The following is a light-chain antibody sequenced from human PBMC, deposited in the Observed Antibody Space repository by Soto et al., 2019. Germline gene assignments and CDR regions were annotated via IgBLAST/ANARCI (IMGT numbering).Light chain of an antibody. CDR1: SSDVGTYNY. J-gene: IGLJ1*01. Sequence: QSALTQPRSVSGALGQSVTISCTGTSSDVGTYNYVSWYQQHPGKAPKVMIYDVSERPSGVPDRFSCSKSGNTASLTISGLQAEDEADYYCCSYAGSQRYVLGTGTKVTVL. V-gene: IGLV2-11*01. CDR3: CSYAGSQRYV. CDR2: DVS.